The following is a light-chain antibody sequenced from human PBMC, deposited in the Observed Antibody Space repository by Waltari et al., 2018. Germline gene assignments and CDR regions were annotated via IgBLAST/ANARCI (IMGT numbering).Light chain of an antibody. J-gene: IGKJ3*01. V-gene: IGKV1-33*01. CDR2: DAS. CDR1: QAITNY. CDR3: QRYDNLPMFA. Sequence: IQLTQSPSSLSASVGDRVTISCLASQAITNYLNWYQQRPGKAPKLLIHDASKLETGVPSRFSGSQSGTVFTLTISSLQPEDVATYFCQRYDNLPMFAFGPGTKVDL.